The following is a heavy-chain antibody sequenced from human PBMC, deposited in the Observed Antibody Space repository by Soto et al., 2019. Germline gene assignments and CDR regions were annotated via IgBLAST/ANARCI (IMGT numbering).Heavy chain of an antibody. CDR1: GGTFSSYT. CDR2: IIPILGIA. V-gene: IGHV1-69*08. Sequence: QVQLVQSGAEVKKPGSSVKVSCKASGGTFSSYTISWVRQAPGQGLEWMGRIIPILGIANYAQKFQGRVTITADKSTSTAYMELSSLRSEDTAVYYCARDKDIVVVPAATNYYYYGMDVWGQGTTVTVSS. D-gene: IGHD2-2*01. CDR3: ARDKDIVVVPAATNYYYYGMDV. J-gene: IGHJ6*02.